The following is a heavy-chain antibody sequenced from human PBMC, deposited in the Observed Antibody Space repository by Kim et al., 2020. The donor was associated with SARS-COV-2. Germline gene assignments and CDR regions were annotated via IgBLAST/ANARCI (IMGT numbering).Heavy chain of an antibody. CDR2: IRSKDYGGTT. D-gene: IGHD6-13*01. CDR1: GFTFGDYA. Sequence: GGSLRLSCTASGFTFGDYAMSWFRQAPGKGLEWVGFIRSKDYGGTTEYAASVKGRFTISRDDSKSIAYLQMNSLKTEDTAVYYCTTVQKTSSSWYRIWFDPWGQGTLVTVSS. J-gene: IGHJ5*02. CDR3: TTVQKTSSSWYRIWFDP. V-gene: IGHV3-49*03.